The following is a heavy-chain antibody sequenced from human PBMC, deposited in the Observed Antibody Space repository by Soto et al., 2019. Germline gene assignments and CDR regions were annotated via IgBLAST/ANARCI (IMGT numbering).Heavy chain of an antibody. V-gene: IGHV1-2*04. Sequence: GASVKVSCKASGYTFTGYYMHWVRQAPGQGLKWMGWINPNSGGTNYAQKFQGWVTMTRDTSISTAYMELSRLRSDDTAVYYCARDMGNDFWSGYCTGYYYGMDVWGQGTTVTVSS. D-gene: IGHD3-3*01. J-gene: IGHJ6*02. CDR3: ARDMGNDFWSGYCTGYYYGMDV. CDR1: GYTFTGYY. CDR2: INPNSGGT.